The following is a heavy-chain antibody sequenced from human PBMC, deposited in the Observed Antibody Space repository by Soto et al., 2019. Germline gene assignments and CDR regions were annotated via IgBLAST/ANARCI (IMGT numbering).Heavy chain of an antibody. D-gene: IGHD3-22*01. Sequence: GGSLRLSCAASGFTFNTFALTRVLQAPGTGLEWVSSITVDGGSTYYVDSVKGRFTVSRDNAKNTLYLQMDSRTAEDKAVYYCAKVVYERSVNDALYIWGQGTIVTVSS. J-gene: IGHJ3*02. CDR1: GFTFNTFA. V-gene: IGHV3-23*01. CDR2: ITVDGGST. CDR3: AKVVYERSVNDALYI.